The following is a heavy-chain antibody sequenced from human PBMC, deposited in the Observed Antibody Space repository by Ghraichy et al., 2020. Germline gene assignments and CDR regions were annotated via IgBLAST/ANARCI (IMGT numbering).Heavy chain of an antibody. Sequence: GGSLRLSCAASGFTVSTNYMSWVRQAPGKGLEWVSVIYSGGSTYYADSVKGRFTISRDNSMNTLYLQMNSLGGEDTAVYYCARDSSASGFMDYWGQGTLVTVSS. CDR2: IYSGGST. CDR3: ARDSSASGFMDY. V-gene: IGHV3-66*01. J-gene: IGHJ4*02. D-gene: IGHD1-26*01. CDR1: GFTVSTNY.